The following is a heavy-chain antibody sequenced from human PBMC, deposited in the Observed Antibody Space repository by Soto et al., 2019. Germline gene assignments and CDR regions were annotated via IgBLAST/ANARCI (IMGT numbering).Heavy chain of an antibody. V-gene: IGHV3-30*18. CDR2: ISYDGSNK. Sequence: QVQLVESGGGVVQPGRSLRLSCAASGFTFSSYGMHWVRQAAGKGLEWVAVISYDGSNKYYADSVKGRFTISRDNSKNTLYLQMNSLRAEDTAVYYCAKPKRGSYRPDAFDIWGQGTMVTVSS. D-gene: IGHD3-16*02. CDR3: AKPKRGSYRPDAFDI. J-gene: IGHJ3*02. CDR1: GFTFSSYG.